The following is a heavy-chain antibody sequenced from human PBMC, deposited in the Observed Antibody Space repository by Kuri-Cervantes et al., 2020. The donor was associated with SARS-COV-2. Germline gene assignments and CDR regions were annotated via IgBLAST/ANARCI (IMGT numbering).Heavy chain of an antibody. Sequence: GSLRLSCAASGFTFSDYYMSWIRQPPGKGLEWIGSIYYSGSTYYNPSLKSRVTISVDTSKNQFSLKLSSVTAADTAVYYCARDFWSGYYGGNWFDPWGQGTLVTVSS. D-gene: IGHD3-3*01. CDR3: ARDFWSGYYGGNWFDP. V-gene: IGHV4-38-2*02. CDR1: GFTFSDYY. J-gene: IGHJ5*02. CDR2: IYYSGST.